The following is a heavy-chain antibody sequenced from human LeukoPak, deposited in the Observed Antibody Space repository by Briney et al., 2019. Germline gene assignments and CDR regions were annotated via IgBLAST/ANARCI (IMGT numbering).Heavy chain of an antibody. CDR1: GGTFSSYA. CDR3: ARAPRIAAFNNWFDP. J-gene: IGHJ5*02. D-gene: IGHD6-6*01. CDR2: IIPIFGTA. V-gene: IGHV1-69*13. Sequence: SVKVSCKASGGTFSSYAISWVRQAPGQGLEWMGGIIPIFGTANYAQKFQGRVTITADESTSTAYMELGSLRSEDTAVYYCARAPRIAAFNNWFDPWGQGTLVTVSS.